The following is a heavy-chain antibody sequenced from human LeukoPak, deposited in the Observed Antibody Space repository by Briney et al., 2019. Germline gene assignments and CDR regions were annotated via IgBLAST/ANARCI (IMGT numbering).Heavy chain of an antibody. CDR2: ISYDGSNK. CDR3: AKDSGYQITLEVYFQH. V-gene: IGHV3-30*18. J-gene: IGHJ1*01. Sequence: PGRSLRLSCAASGFTFSSYGMHWVRQAPGKGLEWVAVISYDGSNKYYTDSVKGRFTISRDNSKNTLYLQMNSLRAEDTAVYYCAKDSGYQITLEVYFQHWGQGTLVTVSS. CDR1: GFTFSSYG. D-gene: IGHD3-10*01.